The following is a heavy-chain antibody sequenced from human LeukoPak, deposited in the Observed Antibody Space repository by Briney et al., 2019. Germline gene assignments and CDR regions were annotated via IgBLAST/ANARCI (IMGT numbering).Heavy chain of an antibody. D-gene: IGHD2-2*01. J-gene: IGHJ5*02. CDR1: GFTFSSCW. CDR2: INIDGSST. Sequence: GGSLRLSCAASGFTFSSCWMHWGRNAPGTGLGRVSRINIDGSSTSYADFVQDRLTISRDNAKNTLYLQMHSLRAADTAVYYCARDPGSVVCSSTSCYEYNLFDPWGQGTLVTVSS. CDR3: ARDPGSVVCSSTSCYEYNLFDP. V-gene: IGHV3-74*01.